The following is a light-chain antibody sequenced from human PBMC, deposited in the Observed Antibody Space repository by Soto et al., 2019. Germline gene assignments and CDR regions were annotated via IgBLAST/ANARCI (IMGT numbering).Light chain of an antibody. J-gene: IGKJ1*01. CDR3: QQYGSSLTWT. CDR2: GAS. Sequence: EITLTQSPGTLSLSAGERATLTCRASQSVSTRSLAWYQQKPGQAPRLLIYGASNRATGIPDRFSGSGSGTDFTLTISRLEPEDFAVYYCQQYGSSLTWTFGQGTKVDI. CDR1: QSVSTRS. V-gene: IGKV3-20*01.